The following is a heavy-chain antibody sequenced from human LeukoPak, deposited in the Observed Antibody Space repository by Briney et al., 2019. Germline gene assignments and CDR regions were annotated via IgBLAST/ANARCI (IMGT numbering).Heavy chain of an antibody. D-gene: IGHD2-15*01. CDR3: ATLGWGYCSGGSCSLIDY. CDR1: GFTFSSYS. V-gene: IGHV3-21*01. CDR2: ISSSSSSYI. Sequence: GGSLRLSCAASGFTFSSYSMNWVRQAPGKGLKRVSSISSSSSSYIYYADSVKGRFTISKDNAKNSLYLQMNSLRAEDTAVYYCATLGWGYCSGGSCSLIDYWGQGTLVTVSS. J-gene: IGHJ4*02.